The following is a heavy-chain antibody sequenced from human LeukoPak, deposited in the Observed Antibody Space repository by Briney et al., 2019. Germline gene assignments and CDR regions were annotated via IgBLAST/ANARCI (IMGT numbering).Heavy chain of an antibody. J-gene: IGHJ6*02. V-gene: IGHV1-69*04. CDR3: ARDGPGPNYDYVWGSYRYRWYYGMDV. D-gene: IGHD3-16*02. CDR2: IIPILGIA. Sequence: SVKVSCKASGGTFSSYAISWVRQAPGQGLGWMGRIIPILGIANYAQKFQGRVTITADKSTSTAYMELSSLRSEDTAVYYCARDGPGPNYDYVWGSYRYRWYYGMDVWGQGTTVTVSS. CDR1: GGTFSSYA.